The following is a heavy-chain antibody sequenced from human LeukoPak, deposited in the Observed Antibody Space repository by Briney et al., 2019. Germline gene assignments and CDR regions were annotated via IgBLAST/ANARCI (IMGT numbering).Heavy chain of an antibody. V-gene: IGHV3-53*01. CDR2: IYSGGST. CDR3: ARVLRYCSGGNCYSGGLGYMDV. D-gene: IGHD2-15*01. J-gene: IGHJ6*03. Sequence: GGSLRLSCAASGFTVGSNFMSWVRQAPGKGLEWVSVIYSGGSTSYADSVKGRFTISRDNAKNSLFLQMNSLRAEDTAVYYCARVLRYCSGGNCYSGGLGYMDVWGKGTTVTISS. CDR1: GFTVGSNF.